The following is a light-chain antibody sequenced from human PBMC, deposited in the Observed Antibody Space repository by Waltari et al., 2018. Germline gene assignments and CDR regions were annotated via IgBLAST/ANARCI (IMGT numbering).Light chain of an antibody. CDR2: DAS. CDR3: QQSYSPPFT. V-gene: IGKV1-39*01. CDR1: RGIDSY. Sequence: DIQMTQSPSSLSTSVVDRVTITCRASRGIDSYLNWYQQRPGRAPKLLIYDASTLQREVPTRFSGGGIGTDFTLTINNLQPEDFATDFCQQSYSPPFTFGQGTRLEI. J-gene: IGKJ5*01.